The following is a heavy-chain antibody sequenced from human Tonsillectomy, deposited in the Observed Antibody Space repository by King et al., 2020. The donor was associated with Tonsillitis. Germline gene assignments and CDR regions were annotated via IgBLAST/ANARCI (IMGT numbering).Heavy chain of an antibody. CDR2: ISYDGSNK. CDR3: AKEVGGFLEWLSLDYYYGMDV. D-gene: IGHD3-3*01. V-gene: IGHV3-30*18. CDR1: GFTFSSYG. Sequence: VQLVESGGGVVQPGRSLRLSCAASGFTFSSYGMHWVRQAPGRGLEWVAVISYDGSNKYYADSVRGRFTISRGNSKNTLYLHMNSLRAEDTAVYYCAKEVGGFLEWLSLDYYYGMDVWGQGTTVTVSS. J-gene: IGHJ6*02.